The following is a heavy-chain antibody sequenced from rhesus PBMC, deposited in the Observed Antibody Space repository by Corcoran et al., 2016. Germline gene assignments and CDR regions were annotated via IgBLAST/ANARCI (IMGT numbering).Heavy chain of an antibody. CDR3: AKWNYGLDS. Sequence: EVQLVESGGGLAKPGGSLRLSCAASGFTFSSYGMNWVRQAPGKGLEWVSVINYGADNTYYADSVKGRFTISRDNSKNTLSLQMNSLRAEDTAVYYCAKWNYGLDSWGQGVVVTVSP. CDR2: INYGADNT. CDR1: GFTFSSYG. J-gene: IGHJ6*01. V-gene: IGHV3S25*01.